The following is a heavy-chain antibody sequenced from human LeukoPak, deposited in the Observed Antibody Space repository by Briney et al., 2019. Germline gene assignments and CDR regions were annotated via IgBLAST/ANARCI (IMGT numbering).Heavy chain of an antibody. V-gene: IGHV3-11*01. Sequence: GGSLRLSCAASGFTFSDYYMSWIRQAPGKGLEWVSYISSSGSTIYYADSVKGRFTIPRDNAKNSLYLKMNSLRAEDTAVYYCARAPKFRLVGVPKGPFDPWGQGSLVTVSS. D-gene: IGHD1-26*01. CDR1: GFTFSDYY. CDR2: ISSSGSTI. CDR3: ARAPKFRLVGVPKGPFDP. J-gene: IGHJ5*02.